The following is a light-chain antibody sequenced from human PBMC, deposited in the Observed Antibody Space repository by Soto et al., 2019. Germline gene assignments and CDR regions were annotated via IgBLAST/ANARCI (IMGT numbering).Light chain of an antibody. J-gene: IGKJ1*01. CDR1: QSLMHSDGNTY. Sequence: DVVMTQSPLSLPVTLGQPASISCRSSQSLMHSDGNTYLNWFQQRPGQSPRRLIYEVSDRDSGVPDRFSGSGSGTALPLKISRVEAEDVGVYYCMQGTHWPWTFGQGTEVEIK. CDR2: EVS. CDR3: MQGTHWPWT. V-gene: IGKV2-30*02.